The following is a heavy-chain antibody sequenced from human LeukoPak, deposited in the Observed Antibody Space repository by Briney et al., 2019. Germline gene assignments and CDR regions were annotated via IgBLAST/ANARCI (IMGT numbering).Heavy chain of an antibody. CDR3: ATGASKVTTDFANY. CDR2: IDPSDSYT. V-gene: IGHV5-10-1*01. CDR1: GXSFTNYW. D-gene: IGHD4-17*01. Sequence: GESLTISFKGSGXSFTNYWISWVRQMPGKGLEWMGRIDPSDSYTKYSPSFEGHVTISVDKSISTAFLQWSSLKASDSAMYYCATGASKVTTDFANYWGQGSQVAVSS. J-gene: IGHJ4*02.